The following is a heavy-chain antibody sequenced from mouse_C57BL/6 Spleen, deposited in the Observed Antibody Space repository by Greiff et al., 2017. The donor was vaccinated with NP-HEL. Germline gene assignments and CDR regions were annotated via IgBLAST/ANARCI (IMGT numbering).Heavy chain of an antibody. CDR2: INPGSGNT. CDR3: ARSGSSYDY. D-gene: IGHD1-1*01. V-gene: IGHV1-81*01. J-gene: IGHJ2*01. CDR1: GYTFTSYG. Sequence: QVQLQQSGAELARPGASVKLSCKASGYTFTSYGISWVKQRAGQGLEWIGEINPGSGNTYYNEKFKGKATLTADKSSSTASMELRSLTSEDSAVYFCARSGSSYDYWGQGTTLTVSS.